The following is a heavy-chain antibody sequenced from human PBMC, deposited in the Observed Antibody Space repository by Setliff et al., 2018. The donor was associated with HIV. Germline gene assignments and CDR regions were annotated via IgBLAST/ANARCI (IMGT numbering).Heavy chain of an antibody. CDR1: GYTFTAYA. D-gene: IGHD3-16*02. CDR2: INAGNGNT. Sequence: ASVKVSCKASGYTFTAYAMHWVRQAPGQRLEWMGWINAGNGNTKYSQKFQGRVTFIRDTSASTAYMELSSLRSEDTAVYYCARGPGAFGGASVQNFDYWGQGTLVTVSS. V-gene: IGHV1-3*01. CDR3: ARGPGAFGGASVQNFDY. J-gene: IGHJ4*02.